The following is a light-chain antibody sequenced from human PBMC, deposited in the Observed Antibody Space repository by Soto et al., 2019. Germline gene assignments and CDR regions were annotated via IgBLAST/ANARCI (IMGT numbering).Light chain of an antibody. J-gene: IGLJ3*02. V-gene: IGLV2-14*01. Sequence: QSALTQPASVSGSPGQSITISCTGTSSDVGGYNYVSWYQQHPGKAPKLMIYEVSNRPSGVSNRFSGSKSGNTASLTISGLQAEDEADYYCSSYTSSITLVIGGGTKLT. CDR2: EVS. CDR3: SSYTSSITLV. CDR1: SSDVGGYNY.